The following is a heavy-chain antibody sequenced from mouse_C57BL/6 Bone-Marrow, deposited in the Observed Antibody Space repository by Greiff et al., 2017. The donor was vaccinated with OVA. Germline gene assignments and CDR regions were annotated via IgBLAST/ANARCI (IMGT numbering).Heavy chain of an antibody. D-gene: IGHD1-1*01. CDR3: ARNYYGSSYNAIDY. V-gene: IGHV1-69*01. J-gene: IGHJ4*01. CDR1: GYTFTSYW. Sequence: QVQLQQPGAELVMPGASVKLSCKASGYTFTSYWMHWVKQRPGQGLEWIGEIDPSDSYTNYNQKFKGKSTLTVDKSSSTAYMQLSSLTSEDSAVYYCARNYYGSSYNAIDYWGQGTSVTVSS. CDR2: IDPSDSYT.